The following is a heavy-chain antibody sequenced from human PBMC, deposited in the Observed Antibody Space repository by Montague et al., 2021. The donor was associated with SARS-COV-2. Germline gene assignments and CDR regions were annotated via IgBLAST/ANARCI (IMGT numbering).Heavy chain of an antibody. Sequence: SETLSLTCAVYGGSFSGYYWNWIRQPPGKGLEWIGEINHSGSTNSNPSLTSRVTMSVDTSKNQFSLKLSSVTAAATAVYYCARGARQGYGYRLGSFDYWGQGTLVTVSS. J-gene: IGHJ4*02. D-gene: IGHD5-18*01. CDR3: ARGARQGYGYRLGSFDY. V-gene: IGHV4-34*01. CDR1: GGSFSGYY. CDR2: INHSGST.